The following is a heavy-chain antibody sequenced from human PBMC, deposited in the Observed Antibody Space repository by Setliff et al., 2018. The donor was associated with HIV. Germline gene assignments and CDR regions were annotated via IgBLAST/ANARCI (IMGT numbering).Heavy chain of an antibody. V-gene: IGHV3-21*05. J-gene: IGHJ1*01. CDR1: GFTFSSSW. D-gene: IGHD3-22*01. Sequence: GGSLRLSCAASGFTFSSSWISWIRPAPGKGLEWVSYISSSTSYIYYADSVKGRFTISRDNSKNSLYLQMNSLRAEDTAVYYCARDLGYDSRFLFQHWGQGTRVTVSA. CDR2: ISSSTSYI. CDR3: ARDLGYDSRFLFQH.